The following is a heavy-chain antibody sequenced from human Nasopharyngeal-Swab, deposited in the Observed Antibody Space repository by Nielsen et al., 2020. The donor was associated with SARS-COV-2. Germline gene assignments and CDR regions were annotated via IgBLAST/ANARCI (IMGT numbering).Heavy chain of an antibody. V-gene: IGHV3-30*03. CDR3: ARDQDSSSYFDY. D-gene: IGHD6-6*01. Sequence: GESLKISCAASGFTFSSYGMYWVRQAPGKGLEWVAVISYDGSNKYYADSVKGRFTISRDNSKNTLYLQMNSLRAEDTAVYYCARDQDSSSYFDYWGQGTLVTVSS. J-gene: IGHJ4*02. CDR1: GFTFSSYG. CDR2: ISYDGSNK.